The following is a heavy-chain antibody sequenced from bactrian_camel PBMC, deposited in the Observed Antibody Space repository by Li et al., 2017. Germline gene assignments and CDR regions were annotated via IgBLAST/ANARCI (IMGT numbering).Heavy chain of an antibody. CDR1: TDGYISY. CDR2: TNYTGTT. J-gene: IGHJ4*01. V-gene: IGHV3S53*01. CDR3: VADYHACASDNWGHWSY. D-gene: IGHD5*01. Sequence: HVQLVESGGGLVQSGGSLRLACAPSTDGYISYQWAWFRQGRGPRREGLAATNYTGTTTYAESVKGRFTISLEGAKSTVHLQMASPKPEDTGMYYCVADYHACASDNWGHWSYWGQGTQVTVS.